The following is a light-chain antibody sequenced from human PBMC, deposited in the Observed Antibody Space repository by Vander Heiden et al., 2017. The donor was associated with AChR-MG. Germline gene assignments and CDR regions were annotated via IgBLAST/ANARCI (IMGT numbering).Light chain of an antibody. CDR2: YKSDSAK. CDR3: VVWHSSAWV. J-gene: IGLJ3*02. Sequence: QAVLTQPSSLSASPGSSASRTCTLHSGINVGTYRIYWYQQKPVRAPEYLLNYKSDSAKQQGSGVPRRFSGSKDASANAEILLISGIQSEDEADYYCVVWHSSAWVFGGGTKLTV. V-gene: IGLV5-45*02. CDR1: SGINVGTYR.